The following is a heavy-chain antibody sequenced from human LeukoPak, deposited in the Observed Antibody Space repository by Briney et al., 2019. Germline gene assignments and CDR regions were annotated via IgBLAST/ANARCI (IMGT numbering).Heavy chain of an antibody. Sequence: ASVKVSCKASGYTFTGYYMHWVRQAPGQGLEWMGWINPNSGGTNYAQKFQGRVTMTRDTSISSAYMELSRLRSDDTAVYYCARDRAMVRGVVKGWFDPWGQGTLVTVSS. CDR3: ARDRAMVRGVVKGWFDP. D-gene: IGHD3-10*01. CDR2: INPNSGGT. CDR1: GYTFTGYY. J-gene: IGHJ5*02. V-gene: IGHV1-2*02.